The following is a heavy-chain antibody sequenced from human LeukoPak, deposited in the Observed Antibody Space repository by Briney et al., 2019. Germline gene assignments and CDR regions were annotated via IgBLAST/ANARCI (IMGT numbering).Heavy chain of an antibody. V-gene: IGHV1-2*02. CDR2: INPKSGGT. CDR1: GYTFTGYY. Sequence: WASVKVSCKASGYTFTGYYMHWVRQAPGQGLEWMGWINPKSGGTNYAQKFQGRVTMTRDTSISTAYMELSRLRSDDTAVYYCARPRQTVAGTWLTGGTLNWFDPWGQGTLVTVSS. D-gene: IGHD6-19*01. CDR3: ARPRQTVAGTWLTGGTLNWFDP. J-gene: IGHJ5*02.